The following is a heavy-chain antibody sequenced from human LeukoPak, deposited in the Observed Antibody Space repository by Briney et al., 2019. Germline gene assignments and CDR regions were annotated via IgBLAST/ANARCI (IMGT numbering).Heavy chain of an antibody. CDR2: IYVDGRST. CDR3: ASYYGDFPFDY. D-gene: IGHD4-17*01. Sequence: QTGGSLRLSCAASGFTFSSFWMHWVRQAPGKGLVWVSRIYVDGRSTTYADSVKGRFTISRDNAKNTLYLQMNSLRAEDTAVYYCASYYGDFPFDYWGQGTLVTVSS. J-gene: IGHJ4*02. V-gene: IGHV3-74*03. CDR1: GFTFSSFW.